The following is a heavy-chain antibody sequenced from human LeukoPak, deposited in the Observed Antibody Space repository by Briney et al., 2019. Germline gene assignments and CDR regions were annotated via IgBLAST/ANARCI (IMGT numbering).Heavy chain of an antibody. CDR3: ARGPSMVSYYYGMDV. CDR2: IYYSGST. CDR1: GGSISSYY. V-gene: IGHV4-59*01. Sequence: PSETLSLTCTVSGGSISSYYWSWIRQPPGKGLEWIGYIYYSGSTNYNPSLKSRVTISVDTSKNQFSLKLSSVTAADTAVYYCARGPSMVSYYYGMDVWGQGTTVTVSS. D-gene: IGHD3-10*01. J-gene: IGHJ6*02.